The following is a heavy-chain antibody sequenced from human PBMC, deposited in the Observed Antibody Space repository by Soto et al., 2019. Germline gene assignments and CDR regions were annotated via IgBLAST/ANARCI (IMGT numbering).Heavy chain of an antibody. CDR2: INPSGGST. CDR1: GYTFTSYY. D-gene: IGHD6-13*01. J-gene: IGHJ6*02. V-gene: IGHV1-46*01. CDR3: ARSDLSSSFSYYYYGMDV. Sequence: ASVKVSCKASGYTFTSYYMHWVRQAPGQGLEWMGIINPSGGSTSYAQKFQRRVTMTRDTSTSTFYMELSSLRSEDTAVYYCARSDLSSSFSYYYYGMDVWGQGTTVTVSS.